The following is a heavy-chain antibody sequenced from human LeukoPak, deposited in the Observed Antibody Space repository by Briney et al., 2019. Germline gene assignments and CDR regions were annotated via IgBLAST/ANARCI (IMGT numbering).Heavy chain of an antibody. CDR1: GGSIGSSSYY. CDR3: ARGGLPRENWFDP. CDR2: IYTTGST. V-gene: IGHV4-61*02. J-gene: IGHJ5*02. Sequence: SETLSLTCTVSGGSIGSSSYYWGWIRQPAGKGLEWIGRIYTTGSTNYNPSLKSRVTMSVDTSKNQFSLKLTSVTAADTAVYYCARGGLPRENWFDPWGQGTLVTVSS. D-gene: IGHD3/OR15-3a*01.